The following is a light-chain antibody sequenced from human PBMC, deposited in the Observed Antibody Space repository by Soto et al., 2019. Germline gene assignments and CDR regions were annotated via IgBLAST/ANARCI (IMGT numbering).Light chain of an antibody. CDR2: GAS. J-gene: IGKJ2*01. CDR3: QQYGNSPLYI. Sequence: EIVLRQSPGTLSLSPGERATLSCRVSQSISSSYLAWYQQKPGQAPRLLIYGASSRATGIPDRFSGSGSGTDFTLTISRLEPEDFAVYYCQQYGNSPLYIFGQGTKLEIK. CDR1: QSISSSY. V-gene: IGKV3-20*01.